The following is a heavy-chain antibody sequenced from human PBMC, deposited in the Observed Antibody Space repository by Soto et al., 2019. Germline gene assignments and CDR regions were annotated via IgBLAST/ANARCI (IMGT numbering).Heavy chain of an antibody. CDR1: GGSISSSSYY. Sequence: QLQLQESGPGLVKPSETLSLTCTVSGGSISSSSYYWGWIRQPPGKGLEWIGSIYYSGSTYYNPSLKSRVTISVDTSMNQFSLTLSSVTAADTAVYYCARLHYKAYLAAMDNYYYMDVWGKGTTLTVSS. V-gene: IGHV4-39*01. CDR3: ARLHYKAYLAAMDNYYYMDV. CDR2: IYYSGST. D-gene: IGHD2-2*03. J-gene: IGHJ6*03.